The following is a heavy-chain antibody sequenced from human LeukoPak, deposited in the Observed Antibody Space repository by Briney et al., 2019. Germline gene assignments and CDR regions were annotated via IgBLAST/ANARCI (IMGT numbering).Heavy chain of an antibody. V-gene: IGHV1-2*02. D-gene: IGHD2-2*02. J-gene: IGHJ6*02. CDR2: INPNSGGT. CDR1: GYTFTGYY. Sequence: ASVTVSCKASGYTFTGYYMHWVRQAPGQGLEWMGWINPNSGGTNYTQKFQGRVTMTRDTSISTAYMELSSLRSDDTAVYYCARSLPYCSSTSCYIDYYYGMDVWGQGTTVTVSS. CDR3: ARSLPYCSSTSCYIDYYYGMDV.